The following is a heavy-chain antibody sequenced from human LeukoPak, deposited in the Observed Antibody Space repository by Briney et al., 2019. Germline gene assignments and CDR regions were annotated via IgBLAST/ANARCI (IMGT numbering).Heavy chain of an antibody. D-gene: IGHD2-2*02. J-gene: IGHJ4*02. CDR1: GFTFSSYA. CDR3: ARGRCSSTSCYTGGYCFDY. Sequence: GGSLRLSCAASGFTFSSYAMSWVRQAPGKGLEWVSAISGSGGSTYYADSVKGRFTISRDNSKNTLYLQMNSLRAEDTAVYYCARGRCSSTSCYTGGYCFDYWGQGTLVTVSS. V-gene: IGHV3-23*01. CDR2: ISGSGGST.